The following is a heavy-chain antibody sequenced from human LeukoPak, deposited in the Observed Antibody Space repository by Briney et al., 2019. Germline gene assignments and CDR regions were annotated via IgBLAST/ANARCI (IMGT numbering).Heavy chain of an antibody. V-gene: IGHV4-39*01. Sequence: PSETLSLTCTVSGGSISNRNYHWGWIRQPPGKGLEWIGSICSSGSAYYNPSLKSRVTTSIDTSKNQFSLRLTSVTAADTAFYYCARRIRSYGYKLGFDYWGQGTLVTVSS. D-gene: IGHD5-18*01. CDR1: GGSISNRNYH. CDR3: ARRIRSYGYKLGFDY. J-gene: IGHJ4*02. CDR2: ICSSGSA.